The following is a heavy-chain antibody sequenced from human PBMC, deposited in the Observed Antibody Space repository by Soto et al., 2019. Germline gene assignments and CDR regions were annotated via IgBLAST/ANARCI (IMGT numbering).Heavy chain of an antibody. J-gene: IGHJ5*02. CDR3: ARCSLVVIPVPGFDP. V-gene: IGHV4-31*03. CDR2: IYYNGNT. CDR1: GGSISSGGYY. Sequence: SETLSLTCTVSGGSISSGGYYWSWIRQHPGRGLEWIGYIYYNGNTYYNPSLKRRVTVSVDTSKNQFSLNVRSVTAADTAVYYCARCSLVVIPVPGFDPWGQGTLVTVSS. D-gene: IGHD2-15*01.